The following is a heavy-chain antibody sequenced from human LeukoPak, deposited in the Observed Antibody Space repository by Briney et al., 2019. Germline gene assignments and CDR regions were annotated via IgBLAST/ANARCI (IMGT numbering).Heavy chain of an antibody. CDR3: ARDISLDYSKTECDP. Sequence: PSETLSLTCTVSGGSISSGSYYWSWNRPPAGKGLEWIGRNYTSGSTNYNPSLKSRVTISVDTSKNQFSLKLSSVTAADTAVYYCARDISLDYSKTECDPWGQRTLVTVSS. V-gene: IGHV4-61*02. CDR2: NYTSGST. CDR1: GGSISSGSYY. D-gene: IGHD4-11*01. J-gene: IGHJ5*02.